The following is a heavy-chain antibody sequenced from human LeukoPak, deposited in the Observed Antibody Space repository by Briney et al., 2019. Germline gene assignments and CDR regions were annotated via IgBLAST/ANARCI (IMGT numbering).Heavy chain of an antibody. J-gene: IGHJ6*03. V-gene: IGHV4-61*02. CDR1: GGSISSGSYY. Sequence: NPSETLSLTCTVSGGSISSGSYYWSWIRQPAGKGLEWIGRIYTSGSTNYNPSLKSRVTISVDTSKNQFSLKLSSVTAADTAVYYCARGYDFWSQTYYYMDVWGKRDHGHRLL. D-gene: IGHD3-3*01. CDR2: IYTSGST. CDR3: ARGYDFWSQTYYYMDV.